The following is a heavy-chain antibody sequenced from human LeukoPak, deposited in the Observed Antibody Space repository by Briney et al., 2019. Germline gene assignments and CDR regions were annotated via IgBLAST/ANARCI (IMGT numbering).Heavy chain of an antibody. J-gene: IGHJ4*02. CDR3: ARLIRDSDWSDFFYYYDQ. CDR1: GFTFSDYS. CDR2: VNGDSSYI. D-gene: IGHD3-3*01. V-gene: IGHV3-21*01. Sequence: PGGSLRLSCAASGFTFSDYSMNWVRQAPGKGLEWVASVNGDSSYIYYADSMKGRFTISRDNAKNSVYLQMNSLRSEVTAAYYCARLIRDSDWSDFFYYYDQWGQGTLVTVSS.